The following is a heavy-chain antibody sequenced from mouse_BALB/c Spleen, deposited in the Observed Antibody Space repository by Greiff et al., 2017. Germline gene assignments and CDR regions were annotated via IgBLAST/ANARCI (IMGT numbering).Heavy chain of an antibody. J-gene: IGHJ4*01. CDR2: ISSGGST. CDR3: AREGLPYAMDY. D-gene: IGHD2-4*01. Sequence: EVQRVESGGGLVKPGGSLKLSCAASGFTFSSYAMSWVRQTPEKRLEWVASISSGGSTYYPDSVKGRFTISRDNARNILYLQMSSLRSEDTAMYYCAREGLPYAMDYWGQGTSVTVSS. V-gene: IGHV5-6-5*01. CDR1: GFTFSSYA.